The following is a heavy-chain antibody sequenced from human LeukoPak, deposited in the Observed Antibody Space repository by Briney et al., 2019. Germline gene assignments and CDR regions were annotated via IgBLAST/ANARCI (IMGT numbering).Heavy chain of an antibody. D-gene: IGHD5-24*01. V-gene: IGHV3-33*01. Sequence: GGSLRLSCAASGFTFRNHGMHWIRQAPGKGLEWVAIIWYDGSNKYYADFLNGRFTISRDNSKNTLYLQMNNLRDDDTAVYYCVRDRGALQYFDYWGQGTLVTVSS. CDR3: VRDRGALQYFDY. J-gene: IGHJ4*02. CDR2: IWYDGSNK. CDR1: GFTFRNHG.